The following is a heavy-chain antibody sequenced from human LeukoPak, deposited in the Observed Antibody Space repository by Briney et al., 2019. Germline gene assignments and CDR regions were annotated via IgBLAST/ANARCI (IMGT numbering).Heavy chain of an antibody. J-gene: IGHJ3*02. CDR3: ARISNDAFDI. V-gene: IGHV4-31*03. Sequence: SETLSLTCTVSGVSISSGGYYWSWIRQHPGQGLEWIGYISYSGSTYYNPSLKSRVTISVDTSKNQFSLKLSSVTAADTAVYYCARISNDAFDIWGQGTMVTVSS. CDR1: GVSISSGGYY. CDR2: ISYSGST. D-gene: IGHD4-11*01.